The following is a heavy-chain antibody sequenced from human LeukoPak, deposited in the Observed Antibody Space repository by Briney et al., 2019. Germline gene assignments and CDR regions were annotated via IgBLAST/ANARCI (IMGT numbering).Heavy chain of an antibody. V-gene: IGHV3-21*01. Sequence: GGSLRLSCAASGFTFSSYSMNWVRQAPGKGLEWVSSISSSSSYIYYADSVKGRFTISRDNAKNSLYLQMNSLRAEGTAVYYCARDNGRGLFDYWGQGTLVTVSS. CDR1: GFTFSSYS. J-gene: IGHJ4*02. CDR2: ISSSSSYI. D-gene: IGHD2-8*01. CDR3: ARDNGRGLFDY.